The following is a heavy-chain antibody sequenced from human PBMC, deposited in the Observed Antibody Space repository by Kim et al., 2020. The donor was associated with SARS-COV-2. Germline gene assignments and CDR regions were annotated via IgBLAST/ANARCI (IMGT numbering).Heavy chain of an antibody. Sequence: SVKVSCKASGGTFSSYAISWVRQAPGQGLEWMGGIIPIFGTANYAQKFQGRVTITADESTSTAYMELSSLRSEDTAVYYCARASSRYSYGDYYYYYGMDVWGQGTTVTVSS. V-gene: IGHV1-69*13. CDR2: IIPIFGTA. J-gene: IGHJ6*02. CDR1: GGTFSSYA. CDR3: ARASSRYSYGDYYYYYGMDV. D-gene: IGHD5-18*01.